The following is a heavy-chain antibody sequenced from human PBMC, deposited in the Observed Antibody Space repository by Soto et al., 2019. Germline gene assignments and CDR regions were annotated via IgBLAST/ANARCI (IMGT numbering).Heavy chain of an antibody. D-gene: IGHD3-10*01. J-gene: IGHJ4*02. V-gene: IGHV4-59*01. Sequence: SETLSLTCPVSGGSISSYYWSLLRQPPGKGLEWIGYIYYSGSTNYNPSLKSRVTISVDTSKNQFSLKLSSVTAADTAVYYCARDSYGYYFDYWGQGTLVTVSS. CDR3: ARDSYGYYFDY. CDR2: IYYSGST. CDR1: GGSISSYY.